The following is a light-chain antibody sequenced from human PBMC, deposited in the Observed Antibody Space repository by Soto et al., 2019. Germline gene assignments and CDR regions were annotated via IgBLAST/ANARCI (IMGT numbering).Light chain of an antibody. Sequence: QSGLTQPPSASGSPGQSVTISCTGTSSDIGGYNYVYWYQQHPGKAPKLMIYEVSKRPSGVPDRFSGSKSGNTASLTVSGLQAEDEADYYYSSYAGSNNVVVFGGGTQLTVL. V-gene: IGLV2-8*01. CDR3: SSYAGSNNVVV. J-gene: IGLJ2*01. CDR2: EVS. CDR1: SSDIGGYNY.